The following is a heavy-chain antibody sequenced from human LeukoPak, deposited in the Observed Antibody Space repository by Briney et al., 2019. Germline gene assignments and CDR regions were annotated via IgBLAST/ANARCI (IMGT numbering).Heavy chain of an antibody. D-gene: IGHD5/OR15-5a*01. CDR2: ISPSGSYT. Sequence: GESLRLSCAGSGFIFSDFYMNWIRKAPGKGLEWLAYISPSGSYTTYGDSVKGRFVISRDNTKDSVSLQMDSLRAEDTAVYFCAGDQVSAAFDYWGQGARVTV. CDR3: AGDQVSAAFDY. V-gene: IGHV3-11*05. CDR1: GFIFSDFY. J-gene: IGHJ4*02.